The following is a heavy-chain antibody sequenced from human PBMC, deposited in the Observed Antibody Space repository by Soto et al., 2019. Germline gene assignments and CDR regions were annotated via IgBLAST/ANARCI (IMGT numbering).Heavy chain of an antibody. CDR1: GFTFSSYE. V-gene: IGHV3-48*03. J-gene: IGHJ4*02. Sequence: GGSLRLSCAASGFTFSSYEMNWVRQAPGKGLEWVSYISSYGSSIYYADSVKGRFTISRDNAKNSLYLQMNSLRAEDTAVYYCARSRSLRFLEWLSPDYWGRGTLVTVSS. D-gene: IGHD3-3*01. CDR2: ISSYGSSI. CDR3: ARSRSLRFLEWLSPDY.